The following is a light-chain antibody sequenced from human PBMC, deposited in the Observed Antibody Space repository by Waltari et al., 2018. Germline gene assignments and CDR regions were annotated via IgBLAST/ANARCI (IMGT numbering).Light chain of an antibody. V-gene: IGLV3-25*03. CDR1: ELRNKY. Sequence: SYELTQTPSVSVSPGQTARTTCSGDELRNKYAYWYQQKPGQAPVVIIYKDTQRPSGIPERFSGSSSGTTVTLTISEVQAEDEADYYCQSADTIGNYVFGPGTKVTV. J-gene: IGLJ1*01. CDR3: QSADTIGNYV. CDR2: KDT.